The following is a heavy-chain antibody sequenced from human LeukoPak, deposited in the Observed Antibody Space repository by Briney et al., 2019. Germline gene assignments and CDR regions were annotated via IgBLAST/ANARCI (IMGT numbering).Heavy chain of an antibody. CDR3: ARGGELWFGEAPLDY. J-gene: IGHJ4*02. CDR1: GYTFTGYY. V-gene: IGHV1-2*02. D-gene: IGHD3-10*01. Sequence: ASVKVSCKSSGYTFTGYYMHWVRQAPGQGLEWMGWINPNSGGTNYAQKFQGRVTMTRDTSISTAYMELGRLRSDDTAVYYCARGGELWFGEAPLDYWGQGTLVTVSS. CDR2: INPNSGGT.